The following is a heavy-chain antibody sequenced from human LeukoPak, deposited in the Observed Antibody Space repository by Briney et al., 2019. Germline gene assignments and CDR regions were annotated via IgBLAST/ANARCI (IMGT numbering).Heavy chain of an antibody. Sequence: GASVKVSCKASGYTFTGYYMHWVRQAPGQGLELMGWINPNSGGTNYAQKFQGRVTMTRDTSISTAYMELSRLRSDDTAVYYCARPTYSSSWYFVDYWGQGTLVTVSS. CDR3: ARPTYSSSWYFVDY. J-gene: IGHJ4*02. D-gene: IGHD6-13*01. CDR1: GYTFTGYY. V-gene: IGHV1-2*02. CDR2: INPNSGGT.